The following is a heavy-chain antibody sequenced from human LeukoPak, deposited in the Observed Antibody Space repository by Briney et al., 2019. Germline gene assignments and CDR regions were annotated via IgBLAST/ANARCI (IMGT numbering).Heavy chain of an antibody. Sequence: GGSLRLSCEASEFSFSSYSLNWVRQAPGKGLEWVASISSSSSFIYYADSVKGRFTVSRDNAKNSLSLQMNSLRAEDTAVYYCARDPSTSQYYYYYYYMDVWGKGTTVTVPS. CDR3: ARDPSTSQYYYYYYYMDV. J-gene: IGHJ6*03. V-gene: IGHV3-21*01. CDR2: ISSSSSFI. D-gene: IGHD2-2*01. CDR1: EFSFSSYS.